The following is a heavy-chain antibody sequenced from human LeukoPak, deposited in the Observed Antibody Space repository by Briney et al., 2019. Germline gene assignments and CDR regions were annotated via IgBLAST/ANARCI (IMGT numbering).Heavy chain of an antibody. CDR1: GFTFSSYA. D-gene: IGHD5-18*01. CDR3: ARWIQLWLRENDAFDI. J-gene: IGHJ3*02. Sequence: GGSLRLSCAASGFTFSSYAVHWVRQAPGKGLEWVAVISYDGSNKYYADSVKGRFTISRDNSKNTLYLQMNSLRAEDTAVYYCARWIQLWLRENDAFDIWGQGTMVTVSS. CDR2: ISYDGSNK. V-gene: IGHV3-30*04.